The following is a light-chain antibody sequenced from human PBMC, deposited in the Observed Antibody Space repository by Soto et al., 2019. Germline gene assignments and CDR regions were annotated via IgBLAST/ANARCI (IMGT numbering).Light chain of an antibody. CDR2: DVS. Sequence: QSVLTQPRSVSGSPGQSVTISCTATSGDVDDFKYVSWYQQHPGKGPKLFMYDVSKRPSGVPDRFSGSKSGNTASLTISGLQAEDEADYYCCSYAGSYTFEVVFGGGTKLTVL. CDR3: CSYAGSYTFEVV. CDR1: SGDVDDFKY. V-gene: IGLV2-11*01. J-gene: IGLJ2*01.